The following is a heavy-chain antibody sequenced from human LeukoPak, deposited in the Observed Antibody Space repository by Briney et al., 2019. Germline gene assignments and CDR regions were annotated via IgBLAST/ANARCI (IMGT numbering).Heavy chain of an antibody. CDR2: IKSKTDGGTT. CDR1: GFTFRSYG. Sequence: PGGSLRLSCAASGFTFRSYGMNWVRQAPGKGLEWVGRIKSKTDGGTTDYAAPVKGRFTISRDDSKNTLYLQMNSLKTEDTAVYYCTTDLVKIGYSYGKPDYWGQGTLVTVSS. D-gene: IGHD5-18*01. V-gene: IGHV3-15*01. J-gene: IGHJ4*02. CDR3: TTDLVKIGYSYGKPDY.